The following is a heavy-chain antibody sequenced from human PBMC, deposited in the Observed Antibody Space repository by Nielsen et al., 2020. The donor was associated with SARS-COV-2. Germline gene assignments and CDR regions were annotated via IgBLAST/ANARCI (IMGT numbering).Heavy chain of an antibody. D-gene: IGHD4-17*01. V-gene: IGHV3-48*04. CDR2: ISGSSRTI. CDR1: GFTFSSYS. CDR3: ARVSFSTTVTNWYFDL. Sequence: GGSLRLSCVVSGFTFSSYSMNWVRQAPGKGLEWVSYISGSSRTIHYADSLKGRFTISRDNAKSSLYLQMNSLRAEDTAVYYCARVSFSTTVTNWYFDLWGRGTLVTVSS. J-gene: IGHJ2*01.